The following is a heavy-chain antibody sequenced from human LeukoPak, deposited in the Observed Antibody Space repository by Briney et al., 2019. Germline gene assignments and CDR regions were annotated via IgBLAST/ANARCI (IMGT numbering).Heavy chain of an antibody. J-gene: IGHJ4*02. D-gene: IGHD3-22*01. CDR3: AREGHYDSSGYYSD. Sequence: ASVKVSCKASGYTFTSYDINWVRQATGQGLEWMGWISAYNGNTNYAQKLQGRVTMTTDTSTSTAYMELRSLRSDDTAVYYCAREGHYDSSGYYSDWGQGTLVTVSS. CDR2: ISAYNGNT. CDR1: GYTFTSYD. V-gene: IGHV1-18*01.